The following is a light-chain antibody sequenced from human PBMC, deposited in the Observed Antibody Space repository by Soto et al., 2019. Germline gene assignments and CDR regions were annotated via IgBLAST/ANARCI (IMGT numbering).Light chain of an antibody. V-gene: IGKV1-5*01. CDR1: QSVTSW. Sequence: DVQMTQSPSTLSASVGDRVTITCRASQSVTSWLAWYQQKPGKAPKVLIYDASSLESGVPSRFSGSGSGTEFTLTIRSLHPDDFETYYCHHYNSYPGTFGQGTKVQIK. CDR2: DAS. CDR3: HHYNSYPGT. J-gene: IGKJ1*01.